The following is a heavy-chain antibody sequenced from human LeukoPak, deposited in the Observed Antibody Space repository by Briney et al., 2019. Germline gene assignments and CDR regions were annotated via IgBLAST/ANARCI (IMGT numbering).Heavy chain of an antibody. D-gene: IGHD1-14*01. Sequence: GGSLRLSCAASGFTFRNYWMSWVRQVTGKGLEWVANIKQDGSEKYYVDSVKGQFTISRDNAKNSLYLQMISLRAEDTAVYYCARHRYYFQYWGQGTLVTVSS. CDR3: ARHRYYFQY. V-gene: IGHV3-7*04. CDR1: GFTFRNYW. CDR2: IKQDGSEK. J-gene: IGHJ1*01.